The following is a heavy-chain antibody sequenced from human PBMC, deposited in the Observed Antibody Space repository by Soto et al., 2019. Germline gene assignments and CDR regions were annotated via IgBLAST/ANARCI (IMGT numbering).Heavy chain of an antibody. Sequence: SETLSLTCTVSGGSISSGGYYWSWIRQHPGKGLEWIGYIYYSGSTYYNPSLKSRVTISVDTSKNQFSLKLSSVTAADTAVYYCARAATRREAAAGLNYFDYWGQGTLVTVSS. D-gene: IGHD6-13*01. CDR3: ARAATRREAAAGLNYFDY. J-gene: IGHJ4*02. CDR1: GGSISSGGYY. V-gene: IGHV4-31*03. CDR2: IYYSGST.